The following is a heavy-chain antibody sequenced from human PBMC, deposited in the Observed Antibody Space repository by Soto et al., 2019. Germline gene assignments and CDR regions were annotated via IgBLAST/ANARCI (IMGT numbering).Heavy chain of an antibody. CDR3: ARVGRTYYDFWSGHLAYYFDY. J-gene: IGHJ4*02. V-gene: IGHV4-34*01. CDR1: GGSFSGYY. CDR2: INHSGST. D-gene: IGHD3-3*01. Sequence: PSEILAITCAFYGGSFSGYYWSGIRQPPGKGLDLIGEINHSGSTNYNPSLKSRVTISVDTSKNQFSLKLSSVTAADTALYYCARVGRTYYDFWSGHLAYYFDYWGQGTMVTVSS.